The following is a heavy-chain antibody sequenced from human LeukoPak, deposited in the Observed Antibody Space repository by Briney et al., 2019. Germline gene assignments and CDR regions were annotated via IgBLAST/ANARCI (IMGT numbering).Heavy chain of an antibody. CDR3: ATQFGEKFDC. V-gene: IGHV4-59*01. D-gene: IGHD3-10*01. CDR2: IYYSGST. CDR1: GGSISSYY. Sequence: ASETLSLTCTFSGGSISSYYWSWIRQPPGKGLEWIGYIYYSGSTNYNPSLKSRVTISVDTSKTQFSLKLRSVTAAGTAVYYCATQFGEKFDCWGQGVLVSVSS. J-gene: IGHJ4*02.